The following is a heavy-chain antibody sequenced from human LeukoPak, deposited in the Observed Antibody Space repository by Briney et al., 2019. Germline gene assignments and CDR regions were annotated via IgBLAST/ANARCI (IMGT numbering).Heavy chain of an antibody. CDR2: ISYDGSNK. V-gene: IGHV3-30-3*01. CDR3: ARDKMVRGVIPDY. Sequence: GGSLRLSCAASGFTFSSYAMHWVRQAPGKGLEWVAVISYDGSNKYYADSVKGRFTISRDNSKNTLYLQMNSLRAEDTAVYYCARDKMVRGVIPDYWGQGTLVIVSS. D-gene: IGHD3-10*01. J-gene: IGHJ4*02. CDR1: GFTFSSYA.